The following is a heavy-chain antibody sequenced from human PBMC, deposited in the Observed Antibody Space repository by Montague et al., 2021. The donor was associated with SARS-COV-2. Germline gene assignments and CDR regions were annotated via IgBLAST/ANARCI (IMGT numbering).Heavy chain of an antibody. CDR2: IHHGGST. CDR1: GGSFSTYS. J-gene: IGHJ6*03. V-gene: IGHV4-34*01. Sequence: SETLSLTCAVHGGSFSTYSWNWICQPPGKGLEWIEEIHHGGSTNYNPSLKSRVTISADTSKNQFSLKLTSVAAADTAVYYCARLGDGVVPSPILGVGPYYSYYYMDVWGKGTTVTVSS. CDR3: ARLGDGVVPSPILGVGPYYSYYYMDV. D-gene: IGHD3-10*01.